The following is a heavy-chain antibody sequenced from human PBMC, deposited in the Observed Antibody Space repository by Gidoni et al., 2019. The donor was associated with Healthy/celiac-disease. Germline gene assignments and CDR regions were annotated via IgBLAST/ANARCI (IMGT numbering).Heavy chain of an antibody. V-gene: IGHV4-39*01. D-gene: IGHD4-4*01. CDR1: GGSISSSSYY. CDR3: ASLSTTVTTYYYYGMDV. CDR2: IYYSGST. Sequence: QLQLQESGPGLVKPSETLSLTCTVSGGSISSSSYYWGWIRQPPGKGLEWIGSIYYSGSTYYNPSLKSRVTISVDTSKNQFSLKLSSVTAADTAVYYCASLSTTVTTYYYYGMDVWGQGTTVTVSS. J-gene: IGHJ6*02.